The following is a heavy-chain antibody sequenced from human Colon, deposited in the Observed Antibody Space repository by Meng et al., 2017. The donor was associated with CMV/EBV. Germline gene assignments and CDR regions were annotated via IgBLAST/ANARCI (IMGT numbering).Heavy chain of an antibody. Sequence: GRSLRLSCAASGFTFSSYAMNWVRQAPGKGLEWVSVISGSGGTTYYADSVKGRFTISRDNSKNTLYLQMNSLRAKDTAVYYCAKDTRYTSSWTGLVDYWGQGTLVTVSS. J-gene: IGHJ4*02. CDR1: GFTFSSYA. CDR3: AKDTRYTSSWTGLVDY. CDR2: ISGSGGTT. D-gene: IGHD6-13*01. V-gene: IGHV3-23*01.